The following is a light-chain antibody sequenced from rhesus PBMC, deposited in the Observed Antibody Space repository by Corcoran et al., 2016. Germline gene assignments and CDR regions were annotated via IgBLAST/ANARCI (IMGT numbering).Light chain of an antibody. Sequence: QAALTQPRSVSGSPGQSVTISCTGTSSDIGGYNYVSWYQQHPGTAPKLMIYEVSTRPSGVSDRFSGSKSGNTASLTISGLQAEDEAAYYCSSYAGSNNYIFGAGTRLTVL. CDR1: SSDIGGYNY. V-gene: IGLV2-32*02. J-gene: IGLJ1*01. CDR2: EVS. CDR3: SSYAGSNNYI.